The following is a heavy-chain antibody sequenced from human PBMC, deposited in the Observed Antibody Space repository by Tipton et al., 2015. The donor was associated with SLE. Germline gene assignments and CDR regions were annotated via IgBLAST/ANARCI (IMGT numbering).Heavy chain of an antibody. V-gene: IGHV4-39*07. D-gene: IGHD1-14*01. J-gene: IGHJ4*02. Sequence: TLSLTCTVSGGSISSSSYYWGWIRQPPGKGLEWIGNIYYTGNTFYNPSLKSRVTISVDTSKNQFSLNLSSVTAADAAVYYCAKEEHSHRVWGQGTLVTVSS. CDR2: IYYTGNT. CDR3: AKEEHSHRV. CDR1: GGSISSSSYY.